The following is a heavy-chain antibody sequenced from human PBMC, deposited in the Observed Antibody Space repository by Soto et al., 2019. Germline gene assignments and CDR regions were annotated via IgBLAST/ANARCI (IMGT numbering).Heavy chain of an antibody. D-gene: IGHD5-12*01. CDR3: AREEMATIN. CDR1: GGSISSYY. V-gene: IGHV4-59*01. Sequence: QVQLQESGPGLVKPSETLSLTCTVSGGSISSYYWSWIRQPPGKGLEWIGYIYYSGRTNCNPSLKSRVTISVDTSKNQFALKLSSVTAADTAVYYCAREEMATINWGQGTLVTVSS. J-gene: IGHJ4*02. CDR2: IYYSGRT.